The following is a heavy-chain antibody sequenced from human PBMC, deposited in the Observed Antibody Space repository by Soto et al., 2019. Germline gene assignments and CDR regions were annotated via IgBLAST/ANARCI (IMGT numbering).Heavy chain of an antibody. CDR3: AKTPITHAAASRGGGGYFDR. V-gene: IGHV3-23*01. J-gene: IGHJ4*02. D-gene: IGHD6-13*01. CDR2: ISGSGGTT. CDR1: GFTFSAYA. Sequence: EVQLLESGGGLVQPGGSLRLSCAASGFTFSAYAMAWVRQAPGKGLEWVSIISGSGGTTYYADSVKGRFTISRDNSKNTLHLQMNSLRAEDTAVYYCAKTPITHAAASRGGGGYFDRWGQGTLVTVSS.